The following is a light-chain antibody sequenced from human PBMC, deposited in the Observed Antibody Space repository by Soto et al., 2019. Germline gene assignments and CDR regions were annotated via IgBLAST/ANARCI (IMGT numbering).Light chain of an antibody. Sequence: QSVLTQPPSVSGAPGQRVTIPCTGSSSNIGSFYDVHWYQQLPGTVPKLLIYGDNNRPSGVPVRFSGSKSGTAASLAITGLQAEDEADYYCQSYDNSLNHVVFGGGTKLTVL. CDR1: SSNIGSFYD. V-gene: IGLV1-40*01. CDR3: QSYDNSLNHVV. CDR2: GDN. J-gene: IGLJ2*01.